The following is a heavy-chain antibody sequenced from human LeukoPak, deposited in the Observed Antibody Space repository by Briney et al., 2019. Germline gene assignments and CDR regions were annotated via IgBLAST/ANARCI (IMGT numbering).Heavy chain of an antibody. CDR2: IYYSGST. J-gene: IGHJ4*02. V-gene: IGHV4-59*08. CDR3: ARGRGVPYYYDSSGYYPADY. D-gene: IGHD3-22*01. CDR1: GGSIRSYY. Sequence: PSETLSLTCTVSGGSIRSYYWSWIRQPPGKGLEWIGYIYYSGSTNYNPSLKSRVTISVDTSKNQFFLKLSSVTAADTAVYYCARGRGVPYYYDSSGYYPADYWGQGTLVIVSS.